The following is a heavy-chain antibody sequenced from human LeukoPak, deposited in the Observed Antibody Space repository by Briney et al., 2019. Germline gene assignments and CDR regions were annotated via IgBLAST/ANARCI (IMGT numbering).Heavy chain of an antibody. Sequence: GGSLRLSCAASGFTFSSYAMSWVRQAPGKGLQWVSAISGSGGSTYYADSVKGRFTISRDNSKNTLYLQMNSLRAEDTAVYYRAKGGGSSSSHYYYYMDVWGKGTTVTVSS. D-gene: IGHD6-6*01. CDR2: ISGSGGST. V-gene: IGHV3-23*01. J-gene: IGHJ6*03. CDR1: GFTFSSYA. CDR3: AKGGGSSSSHYYYYMDV.